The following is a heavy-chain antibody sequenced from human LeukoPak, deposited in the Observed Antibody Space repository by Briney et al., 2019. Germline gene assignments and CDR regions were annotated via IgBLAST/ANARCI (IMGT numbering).Heavy chain of an antibody. D-gene: IGHD3-22*01. J-gene: IGHJ3*01. CDR1: RFTFANYA. CDR3: ARARSIGDHYGTSGYDDALDV. CDR2: ITWDSGIM. Sequence: PGRSLRLSCAASRFTFANYAMHWVRQAPGKGLEWVSSITWDSGIMAYADSVKGRFTVSRDNAKNSLYLQMSSLRPEDTALYYCARARSIGDHYGTSGYDDALDVWGQGTMVTVSS. V-gene: IGHV3-9*01.